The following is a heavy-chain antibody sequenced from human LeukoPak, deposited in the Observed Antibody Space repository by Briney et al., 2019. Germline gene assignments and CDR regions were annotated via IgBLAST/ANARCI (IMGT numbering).Heavy chain of an antibody. Sequence: GASVKVSCTASGYTFTSYDINWVRQATGQGLEWMGWMNPNSGNTGYAQKFQGRVTMTRNTSISTAYMELSSLRSEDTAVYYCARVIMVRGVIKSYNCFDPWGQGTLVTVSS. CDR1: GYTFTSYD. V-gene: IGHV1-8*01. D-gene: IGHD3-10*01. CDR3: ARVIMVRGVIKSYNCFDP. J-gene: IGHJ5*02. CDR2: MNPNSGNT.